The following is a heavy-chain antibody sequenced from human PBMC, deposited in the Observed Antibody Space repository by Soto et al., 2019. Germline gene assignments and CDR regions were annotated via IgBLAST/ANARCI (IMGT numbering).Heavy chain of an antibody. CDR3: AKSPPEGGNPGECDY. CDR1: GFTFSSYG. V-gene: IGHV3-30*18. D-gene: IGHD3-10*01. J-gene: IGHJ4*02. Sequence: PGGSLRLSCAASGFTFSSYGMHWVRQAPGKGLEWVAVISYDGSNKYYADSVRGRFTISRGNSKNTLYLQMNSLRAEDTAVYYCAKSPPEGGNPGECDYWGQGTLVTVSS. CDR2: ISYDGSNK.